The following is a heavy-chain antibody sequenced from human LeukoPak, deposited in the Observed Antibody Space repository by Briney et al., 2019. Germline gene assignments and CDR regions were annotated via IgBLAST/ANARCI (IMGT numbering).Heavy chain of an antibody. Sequence: ASVKVSCKASGYTFTSYGISWGRQAPGQGLEWMGWISAYNGNTNYAQKLQGRVTMTTGTSTSTAYMELRSLRSDDTAVYYCARDPRYDSSGHPGYYFDYWGQGTLVTVSS. V-gene: IGHV1-18*01. CDR3: ARDPRYDSSGHPGYYFDY. CDR2: ISAYNGNT. CDR1: GYTFTSYG. J-gene: IGHJ4*02. D-gene: IGHD3-22*01.